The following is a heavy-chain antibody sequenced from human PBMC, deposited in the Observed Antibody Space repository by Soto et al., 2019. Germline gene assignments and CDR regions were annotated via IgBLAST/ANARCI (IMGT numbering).Heavy chain of an antibody. CDR2: IKQDGSEK. V-gene: IGHV3-7*01. CDR3: ASLGRQD. D-gene: IGHD3-16*01. J-gene: IGHJ6*02. CDR1: EFTFSDSW. Sequence: GGSLRLSCAASEFTFSDSWMDLVRQAPGKGPEWVANIKQDGSEKNSVDSLKGRFIISRDNAKNSLYLQMNSLRAEDTAVYYCASLGRQDWGQGTTVTVSS.